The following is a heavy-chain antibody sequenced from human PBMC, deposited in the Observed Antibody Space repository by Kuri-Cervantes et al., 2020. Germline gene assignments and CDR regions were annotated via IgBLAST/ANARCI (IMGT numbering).Heavy chain of an antibody. J-gene: IGHJ4*02. V-gene: IGHV3-30*07. CDR2: ISYDGSNK. Sequence: GESLKISCAASGFTFSSYAMHWVRQAPGKGLEWVAVISYDGSNKYYADSVKGRFTISRDNAKNSPYLQMSSLRAEDTAVYYCAREGLYYDSSGYYYYFDYWGQGTLVTVSS. CDR1: GFTFSSYA. D-gene: IGHD3-22*01. CDR3: AREGLYYDSSGYYYYFDY.